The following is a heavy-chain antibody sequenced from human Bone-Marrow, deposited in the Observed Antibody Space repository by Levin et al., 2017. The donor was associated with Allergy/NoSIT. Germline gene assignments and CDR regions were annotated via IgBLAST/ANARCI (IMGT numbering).Heavy chain of an antibody. CDR1: SDSSAKYW. V-gene: IGHV5-51*01. CDR2: IYPGDSDT. D-gene: IGHD3-22*01. Sequence: KPGGSLRLSCKTSSDSSAKYWIGWVRQVPGKGLEWMGIIYPGDSDTRYNPSFQAQVTISADKSINIAYLQWSSLRTSDTATYYCAKGSDTSGYYFDYWGQGTLVTVSS. CDR3: AKGSDTSGYYFDY. J-gene: IGHJ4*02.